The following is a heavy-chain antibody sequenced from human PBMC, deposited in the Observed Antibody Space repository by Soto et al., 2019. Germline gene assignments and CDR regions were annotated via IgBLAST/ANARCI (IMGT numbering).Heavy chain of an antibody. D-gene: IGHD6-6*01. CDR3: ARGGYSSSSPLLDY. CDR2: IYYSGST. CDR1: GGTISSYY. V-gene: IGHV4-59*01. Sequence: SETHSLTCPVSGGTISSYYWSWIRQPPGKGLEWIGYIYYSGSTNYNPSLKSRVTISVDTSKNQFSLKLSSVTAADTAVYYCARGGYSSSSPLLDYWGQGTLVTVSS. J-gene: IGHJ4*02.